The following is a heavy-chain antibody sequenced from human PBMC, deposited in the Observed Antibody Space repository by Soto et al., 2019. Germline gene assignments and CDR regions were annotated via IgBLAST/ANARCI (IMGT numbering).Heavy chain of an antibody. V-gene: IGHV1-69*13. J-gene: IGHJ6*02. CDR3: ARDSQPYYSSSWYYYGMDV. D-gene: IGHD6-13*01. CDR2: IIPIFGTA. Sequence: YLWASVKVSCKASGGTFSSYAISWVRQAPGQGLEWMGGIIPIFGTANYAQKFQGRVTITADESTSTAYMELSSLRSEDTAVYYCARDSQPYYSSSWYYYGMDVWGQGTTVTVSS. CDR1: GGTFSSYA.